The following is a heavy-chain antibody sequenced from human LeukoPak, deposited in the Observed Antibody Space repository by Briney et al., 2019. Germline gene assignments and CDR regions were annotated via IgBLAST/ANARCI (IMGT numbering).Heavy chain of an antibody. V-gene: IGHV3-66*01. CDR3: ARDPRTYYGSGSPDN. J-gene: IGHJ4*02. CDR1: GISIRDNY. CDR2: IYGGGSS. D-gene: IGHD3-10*01. Sequence: GGSLRLSCEASGISIRDNYMTWIRQTPGKGLEWVSVIYGGGSSYYADSVQGRFTISRDESKNTVYLHMKNLREEDPAVYFCARDPRTYYGSGSPDNWGQGTRVTVSS.